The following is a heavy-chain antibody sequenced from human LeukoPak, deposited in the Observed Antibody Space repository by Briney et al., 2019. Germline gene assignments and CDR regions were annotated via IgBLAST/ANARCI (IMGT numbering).Heavy chain of an antibody. J-gene: IGHJ5*02. D-gene: IGHD6-19*01. CDR2: MNPNSGNT. CDR3: ARTPGVAVAGTRAGLDP. V-gene: IGHV1-8*01. Sequence: ASVKVSCKASGYTFTSYDINWVRQATGQGLEWMGWMNPNSGNTGYAQKFQGRVTMTRNTSISTAYMELSSLRSEDTAVYYCARTPGVAVAGTRAGLDPWGQGTLVTVSS. CDR1: GYTFTSYD.